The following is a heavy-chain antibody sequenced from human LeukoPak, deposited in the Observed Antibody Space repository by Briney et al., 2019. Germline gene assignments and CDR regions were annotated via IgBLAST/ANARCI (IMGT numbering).Heavy chain of an antibody. D-gene: IGHD5-24*01. J-gene: IGHJ4*02. CDR1: GGSISSGGYY. CDR2: IYYSGT. Sequence: SQTLSLTCTVSGGSISSGGYYWSWIRQHPGKGLEWIGYIYYSGTYYNPSLKSRVTISVDTSKNQFSLKLSSVTAADTAVYYCALRRDGYNSIDYWGQGTLVTVSS. CDR3: ALRRDGYNSIDY. V-gene: IGHV4-31*03.